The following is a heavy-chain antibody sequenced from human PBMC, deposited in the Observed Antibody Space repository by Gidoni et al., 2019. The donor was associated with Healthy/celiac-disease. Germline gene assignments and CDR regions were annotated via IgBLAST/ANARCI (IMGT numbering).Heavy chain of an antibody. J-gene: IGHJ5*02. V-gene: IGHV3-11*01. CDR2: SSSSGSTI. CDR3: ARVLPGGYGDQYLGDWFDP. Sequence: QVQLVESGGVLVKHGGSLRLYCPASGFTFSYYHMSWIRQAPGKGLEWGSYSSSSGSTIYYAASVKSRFNISRDNAKNSLYLQMNRLRAEDTAVYYCARVLPGGYGDQYLGDWFDPWGQGTLVTVSS. CDR1: GFTFSYYH. D-gene: IGHD4-17*01.